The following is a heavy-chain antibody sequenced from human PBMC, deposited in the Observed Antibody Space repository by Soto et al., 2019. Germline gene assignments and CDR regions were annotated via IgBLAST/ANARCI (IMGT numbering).Heavy chain of an antibody. CDR1: GVSISNYY. CDR2: IFPSGST. D-gene: IGHD5-18*01. Sequence: SETLSLTCTGSGVSISNYYWTWIRQPAGKGLEWIGRIFPSGSTNYNPSLRGRVTMSVDTSKNLFSLKLSSVTAADTALYYCATEGTAMRLHYWRPGNLVTGSS. J-gene: IGHJ4*02. CDR3: ATEGTAMRLHY. V-gene: IGHV4-4*07.